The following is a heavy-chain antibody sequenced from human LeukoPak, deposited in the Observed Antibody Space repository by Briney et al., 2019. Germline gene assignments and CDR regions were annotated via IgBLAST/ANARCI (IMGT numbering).Heavy chain of an antibody. CDR3: AAHYYDSSGYTLKGHYYYYYMDV. CDR1: GGSISSYY. Sequence: PSETLSLTCTVSGGSISSYYWSWIRQPPGKGLEWIGYIYYSGSTNYNPSLKSRVTISVDTSKNQFSLKLSSVTAADTAVYYCAAHYYDSSGYTLKGHYYYYYMDVWGKGTTVTVS. D-gene: IGHD3-22*01. CDR2: IYYSGST. J-gene: IGHJ6*03. V-gene: IGHV4-59*01.